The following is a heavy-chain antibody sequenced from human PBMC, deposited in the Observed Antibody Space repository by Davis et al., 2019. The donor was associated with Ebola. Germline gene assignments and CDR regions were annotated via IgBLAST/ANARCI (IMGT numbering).Heavy chain of an antibody. Sequence: MPSETLSLTCAVSGGSISSNNWWSWVRQPPGKGLEWIGEIYHSGSINYNPSLKSRVTISVDTSKNQFSLKLSSVTAADTAVYYCARGRHITIFGVGDGYYFDYWGQGTLVTVSS. V-gene: IGHV4-4*02. D-gene: IGHD3-3*01. J-gene: IGHJ4*02. CDR2: IYHSGSI. CDR1: GGSISSNNW. CDR3: ARGRHITIFGVGDGYYFDY.